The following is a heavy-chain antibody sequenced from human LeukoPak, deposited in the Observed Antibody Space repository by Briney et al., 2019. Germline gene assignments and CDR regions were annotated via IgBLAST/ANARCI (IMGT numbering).Heavy chain of an antibody. CDR2: IYYSGST. CDR3: ARGRSTPAP. Sequence: PETLSLTCTVSGGSISSHYWSWIRQPPGKGLEWIGYIYYSGSTNYNPSLKSRVTISVDTSKNQFSLKLSSVTAADTAVYYCARGRSTPAPWGQGILVTVSS. CDR1: GGSISSHY. V-gene: IGHV4-59*11. D-gene: IGHD6-13*01. J-gene: IGHJ5*02.